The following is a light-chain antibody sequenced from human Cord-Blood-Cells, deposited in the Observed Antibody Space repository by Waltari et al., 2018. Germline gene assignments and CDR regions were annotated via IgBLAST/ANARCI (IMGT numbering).Light chain of an antibody. Sequence: DIEMTQSPSTLSASVGDIVTYTCRASQSISSWLAWYQQEPGKAPKLVIYDTSSLESGVPSRFSGSGSGTEFTLTISSLQPDDFATYYCQQYNSYSYTFGQGTKLEIK. J-gene: IGKJ2*01. CDR3: QQYNSYSYT. V-gene: IGKV1-5*01. CDR1: QSISSW. CDR2: DTS.